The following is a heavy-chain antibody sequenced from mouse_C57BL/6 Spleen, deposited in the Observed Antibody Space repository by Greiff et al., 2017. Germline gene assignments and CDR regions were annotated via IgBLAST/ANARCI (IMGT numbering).Heavy chain of an antibody. J-gene: IGHJ4*01. CDR1: GYTFTSYW. Sequence: VQLQQPGAELVMPGASVKLSCKASGYTFTSYWMHWVKQRPGQGLEWIGEIDPSDSYTNYNQKFKGKSTLTVDKSSSTAYMQLSSLTSEDSAVYYCARGVGNYAMDYWGQGTSVTVSS. CDR3: ARGVGNYAMDY. CDR2: IDPSDSYT. D-gene: IGHD1-1*02. V-gene: IGHV1-69*01.